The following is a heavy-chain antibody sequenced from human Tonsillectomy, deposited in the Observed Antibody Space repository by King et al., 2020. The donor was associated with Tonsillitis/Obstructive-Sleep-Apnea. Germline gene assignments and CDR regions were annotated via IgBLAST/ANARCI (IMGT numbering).Heavy chain of an antibody. D-gene: IGHD3-16*01. CDR3: AKGYDYVWVGMNFDY. J-gene: IGHJ4*02. V-gene: IGHV3-30*18. Sequence: VQLVESGGGVVQPGRSLRLSCAASGFTFSIYGMHWVRQAPGKGLEWVAVISNDGSNKYYADSVKGRFSISRDNSKNTLYLQMNSLRAEDTAVYYCAKGYDYVWVGMNFDYWGQGTLVTVSS. CDR1: GFTFSIYG. CDR2: ISNDGSNK.